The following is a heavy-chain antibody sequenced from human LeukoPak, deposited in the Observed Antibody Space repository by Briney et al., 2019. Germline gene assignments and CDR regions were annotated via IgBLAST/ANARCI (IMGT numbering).Heavy chain of an antibody. CDR2: IYHSGST. Sequence: SQTLSLNCAGSGGSISSGGYSWSWIRQPPGKGLEWIGYIYHSGSTYYNPSLKSRVTISVDRSKNQFSLKLSSVTAADTAVYYCARESHCSSTSCRYNWFDPWGQGTLVTVSS. CDR1: GGSISSGGYS. V-gene: IGHV4-30-2*01. CDR3: ARESHCSSTSCRYNWFDP. D-gene: IGHD2-2*01. J-gene: IGHJ5*02.